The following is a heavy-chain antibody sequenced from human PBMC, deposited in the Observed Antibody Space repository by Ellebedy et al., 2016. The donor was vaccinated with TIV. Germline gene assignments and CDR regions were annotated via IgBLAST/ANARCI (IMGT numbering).Heavy chain of an antibody. CDR1: GFTFSNYA. V-gene: IGHV3-23*01. CDR2: ISGVYTDT. D-gene: IGHD2-21*02. CDR3: AKHVVTGRWYLDS. Sequence: GESLKISCATSGFTFSNYAMSWVRQAPGKGLEWVAVISGVYTDTYYADSVRGRFTISRDNSKNTVYLQMSSLRAEDTAMYYCAKHVVTGRWYLDSWGLGTLVTVSS. J-gene: IGHJ4*02.